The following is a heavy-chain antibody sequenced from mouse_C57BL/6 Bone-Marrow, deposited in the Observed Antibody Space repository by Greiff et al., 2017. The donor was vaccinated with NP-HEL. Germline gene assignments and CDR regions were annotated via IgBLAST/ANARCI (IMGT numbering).Heavy chain of an antibody. CDR2: IYPRSGNT. Sequence: VQLQQSGAELARPGASVKLSCKASGYTFTSYGISWVKQRPGQGLEWIGEIYPRSGNTYYNEKFKGKATLTADKSSSTAYMELRSLTSEDSAVYFCARSGPVSSYVDWYFDVWGTGTTVTVSS. CDR3: ARSGPVSSYVDWYFDV. CDR1: GYTFTSYG. D-gene: IGHD1-1*01. J-gene: IGHJ1*03. V-gene: IGHV1-81*01.